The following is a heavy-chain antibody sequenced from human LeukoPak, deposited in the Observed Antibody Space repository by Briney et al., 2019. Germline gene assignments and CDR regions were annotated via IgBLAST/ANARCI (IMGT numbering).Heavy chain of an antibody. CDR2: IKEDGSEK. CDR3: ARVLYMDV. Sequence: GGSLRLSCAVSGFTFSSYWMNWVRQAPGKGLEWVANIKEDGSEKNYVDSVKGRFTISRDNAKNSLYLQMNSLRAEDTALYYCARVLYMDVWGKGTTVTVSS. V-gene: IGHV3-7*01. J-gene: IGHJ6*03. CDR1: GFTFSSYW.